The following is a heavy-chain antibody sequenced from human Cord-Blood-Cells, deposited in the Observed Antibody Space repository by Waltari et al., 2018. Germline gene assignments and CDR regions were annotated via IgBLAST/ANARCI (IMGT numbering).Heavy chain of an antibody. CDR1: GYTFTSYG. D-gene: IGHD2-2*01. Sequence: VKVSCKASGYTFTSYGISWVRQAPGQGLEWMGWISAYNGNTNYAQKLQGRVTMTTDTSTSTAYMELRSVRSDDTAVYYCARGGIPAANYYYYYGMDVWGQGTTVTVSS. CDR3: ARGGIPAANYYYYYGMDV. CDR2: ISAYNGNT. V-gene: IGHV1-18*01. J-gene: IGHJ6*02.